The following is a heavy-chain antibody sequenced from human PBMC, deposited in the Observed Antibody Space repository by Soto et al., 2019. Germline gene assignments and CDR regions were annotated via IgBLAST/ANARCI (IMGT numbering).Heavy chain of an antibody. Sequence: GESLKISCKGSGYSFTNYWIGWVRQMPGKGPEWMGIIYPGDSDTKYNPSFQGQVTISADKSITTTYLQWSSLKASDTAIYYCAASIFYYGMDVWGQGTTVTVSS. J-gene: IGHJ6*02. CDR3: AASIFYYGMDV. CDR1: GYSFTNYW. CDR2: IYPGDSDT. V-gene: IGHV5-51*01.